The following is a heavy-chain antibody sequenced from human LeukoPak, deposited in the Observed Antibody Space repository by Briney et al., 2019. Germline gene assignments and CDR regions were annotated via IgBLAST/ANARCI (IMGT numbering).Heavy chain of an antibody. CDR3: ARGGTTLFYYYGMDV. V-gene: IGHV3-30*07. CDR2: ISYDGSNK. CDR1: GFTFSSYA. D-gene: IGHD1-7*01. J-gene: IGHJ6*02. Sequence: GGSLRLSCAASGFTFSSYAMHWVRQAPGKGLEWVAVISYDGSNKYYADSVKGRFTISRDNSKNTLYLQMNSMRAEDTAVYYCARGGTTLFYYYGMDVWGQGTTVTVSS.